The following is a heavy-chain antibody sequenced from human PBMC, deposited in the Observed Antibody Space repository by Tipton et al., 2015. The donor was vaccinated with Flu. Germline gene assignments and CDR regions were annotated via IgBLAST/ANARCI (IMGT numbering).Heavy chain of an antibody. CDR2: ISAYNGNT. CDR3: ARDESRVGAIPGGMDV. CDR1: GYTFTSYG. J-gene: IGHJ6*02. Sequence: QLVQSGAEVKKPGASVKVSGKASGYTFTSYGIGWMRQAPGQGLEWMGWISAYNGNTNYAQKLQGRVTMTTDTSTSTAYMELRSLRSDDTAVYYCARDESRVGAIPGGMDVWGQGTTVTVSS. V-gene: IGHV1-18*01. D-gene: IGHD1-26*01.